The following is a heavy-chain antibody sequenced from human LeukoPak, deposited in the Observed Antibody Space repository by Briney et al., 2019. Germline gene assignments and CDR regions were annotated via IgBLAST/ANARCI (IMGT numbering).Heavy chain of an antibody. CDR1: GGSFSGYY. Sequence: TSETLSLTCAVYGGSFSGYYWSWIRQPPGKGLEWIGEIIHSGSTNYNPSLKSRVTISVDTSKNQFSLKLSSVTAADTAVYYCARAPCGGDCYSDYWGQGTLVTVSS. CDR3: ARAPCGGDCYSDY. J-gene: IGHJ4*02. D-gene: IGHD2-21*02. V-gene: IGHV4-34*12. CDR2: IIHSGST.